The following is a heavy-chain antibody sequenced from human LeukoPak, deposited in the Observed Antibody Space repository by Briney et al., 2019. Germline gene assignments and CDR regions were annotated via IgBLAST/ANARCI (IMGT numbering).Heavy chain of an antibody. D-gene: IGHD2-21*01. J-gene: IGHJ5*02. CDR1: GGSISNYY. Sequence: SETLSLTCTVSGGSISNYYWSWIRQPPGKGLEWIGSIYYSGSTYYNPSLKSRVTISVDTSKNQFSLKLSSVTAADTAVYYCARQAYCGGDCYSENWFDPWGQGTLVTVSS. CDR2: IYYSGST. V-gene: IGHV4-39*01. CDR3: ARQAYCGGDCYSENWFDP.